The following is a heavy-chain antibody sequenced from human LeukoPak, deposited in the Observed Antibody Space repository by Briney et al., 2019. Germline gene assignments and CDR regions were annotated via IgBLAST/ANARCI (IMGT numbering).Heavy chain of an antibody. V-gene: IGHV1-46*01. CDR2: INPSGGST. J-gene: IGHJ6*02. CDR1: GYTFTSYY. Sequence: ASVKVSCKASGYTFTSYYMHWVRQAPGQGLEWMGIINPSGGSTSYAQKFQGRVTMTRDTSTSTVYMELSSLRSEDTAVYYCASNGGYSYGYWDYYYGMDVWGQGTTVTVSS. D-gene: IGHD5-18*01. CDR3: ASNGGYSYGYWDYYYGMDV.